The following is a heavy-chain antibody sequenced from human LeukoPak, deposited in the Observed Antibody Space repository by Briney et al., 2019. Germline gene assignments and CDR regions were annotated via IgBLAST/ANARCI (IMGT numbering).Heavy chain of an antibody. CDR2: ISSSGSTI. J-gene: IGHJ5*02. CDR1: GFTFSDYY. Sequence: GGSLRLSCAASGFTFSDYYMSWIRQAPGKGREWVSYISSSGSTIYYADSVKGRFTISRDNAKNSLYLQMNSLRAEDTAVYYCARDSHVAVAVDWFDPWGQGTLVTVSS. V-gene: IGHV3-11*04. CDR3: ARDSHVAVAVDWFDP. D-gene: IGHD6-19*01.